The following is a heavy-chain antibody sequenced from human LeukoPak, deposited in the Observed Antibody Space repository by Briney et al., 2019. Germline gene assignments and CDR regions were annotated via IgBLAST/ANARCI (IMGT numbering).Heavy chain of an antibody. J-gene: IGHJ5*02. V-gene: IGHV1-8*01. Sequence: ASVKVSCKASGYTFTTYDINWVRQATGQGLEWMGWMNPNSGNTGYAQKFQGRVTMTRNISIGTAYMELSSLRSEDTAVYYCARSSGSYQNWFDPWGQGTPVTVSS. CDR1: GYTFTTYD. CDR3: ARSSGSYQNWFDP. CDR2: MNPNSGNT. D-gene: IGHD3-10*01.